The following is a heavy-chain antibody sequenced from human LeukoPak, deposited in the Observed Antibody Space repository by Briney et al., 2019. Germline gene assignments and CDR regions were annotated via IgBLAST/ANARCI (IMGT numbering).Heavy chain of an antibody. CDR3: ARDQFFVPQYYYDSSGYYYRDAFDI. V-gene: IGHV4-39*07. CDR1: GGSISSSSYY. J-gene: IGHJ3*02. D-gene: IGHD3-22*01. CDR2: IYTSGST. Sequence: PSETLSLTCTVSGGSISSSSYYWGWIRQPPGKGLEWIGRIYTSGSTYYNPSLKSRVTMSVDTSKNQFSLKLSSVTAADTAVYYCARDQFFVPQYYYDSSGYYYRDAFDIWGQGTMVTVSS.